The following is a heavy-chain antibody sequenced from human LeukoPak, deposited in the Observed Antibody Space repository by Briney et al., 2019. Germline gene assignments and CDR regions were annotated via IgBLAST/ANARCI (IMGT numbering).Heavy chain of an antibody. CDR3: ARRYSSIWYWDY. CDR2: ISSTSNTI. D-gene: IGHD6-13*01. J-gene: IGHJ4*02. Sequence: RGSLRLSCAASGFTFSSYSMNWVRQAPGKGLEWVSYISSTSNTIYYADSVKGRFTISRDNAKHTLYLQMNSLRDEDTAVYYCARRYSSIWYWDYWGQGTLVTVSS. V-gene: IGHV3-48*02. CDR1: GFTFSSYS.